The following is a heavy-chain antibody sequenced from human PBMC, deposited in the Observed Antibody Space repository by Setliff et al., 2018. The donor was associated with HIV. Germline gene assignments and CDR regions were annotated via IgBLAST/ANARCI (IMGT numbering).Heavy chain of an antibody. V-gene: IGHV1-46*01. Sequence: GASVKVSCKASGYTFTQYYIHWVRQAPGQRLEWMGIINPSGGSTGYAQKFQGRVTVTSDTSTSTLHMELSSLRSDDTAVYYCARDLGSITLFGVVIQGAFDIWGQGTMVTVSS. J-gene: IGHJ3*02. CDR2: INPSGGST. CDR1: GYTFTQYY. D-gene: IGHD3-3*01. CDR3: ARDLGSITLFGVVIQGAFDI.